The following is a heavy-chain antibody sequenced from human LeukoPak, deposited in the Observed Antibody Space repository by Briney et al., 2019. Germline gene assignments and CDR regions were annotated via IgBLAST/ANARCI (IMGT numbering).Heavy chain of an antibody. J-gene: IGHJ4*02. D-gene: IGHD1-26*01. CDR3: ARGGDGSYYGVPHFDY. V-gene: IGHV3-20*04. CDR2: INWNGGST. Sequence: GGSLRLSCAASGFTFDDYGMSWVRQAPGKGLEWVSGINWNGGSTGYADSVRGRFTISRDNAKNSLYLQMNSLRAEDTALYYCARGGDGSYYGVPHFDYWGQGTLVTVSS. CDR1: GFTFDDYG.